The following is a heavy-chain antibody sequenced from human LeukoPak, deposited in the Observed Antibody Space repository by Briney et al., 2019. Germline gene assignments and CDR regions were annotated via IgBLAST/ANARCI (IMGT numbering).Heavy chain of an antibody. J-gene: IGHJ5*02. D-gene: IGHD3-16*01. CDR1: GGSFSGYY. CDR2: INHSGST. CDR3: ARGTGLRPNWFDP. V-gene: IGHV4-34*01. Sequence: SETLSLTCAVYGGSFSGYYWSWIRQPPGKGLEWIGEINHSGSTNYNPSLKSRVTISVDTSKNQLSLKLSSVTAADTAVYYCARGTGLRPNWFDPWGQGTLVTVSS.